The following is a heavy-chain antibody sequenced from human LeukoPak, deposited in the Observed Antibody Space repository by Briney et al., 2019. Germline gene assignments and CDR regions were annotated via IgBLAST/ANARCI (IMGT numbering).Heavy chain of an antibody. CDR2: IKQDGSTK. V-gene: IGHV3-7*01. CDR1: GFTFSSYW. D-gene: IGHD2-2*02. CDR3: ARDIVVVPAAIRGPHWFDP. Sequence: PGGSLRLSCAASGFTFSSYWLSWVRQAPGKGLEWVANIKQDGSTKYYVDSVKGRSTISRDNAKNSLYLQMNSLRAEDTAVYYCARDIVVVPAAIRGPHWFDPWGQGTLVTVSS. J-gene: IGHJ5*02.